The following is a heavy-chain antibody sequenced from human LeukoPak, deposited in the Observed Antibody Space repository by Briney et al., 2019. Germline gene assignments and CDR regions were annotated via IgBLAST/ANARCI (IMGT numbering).Heavy chain of an antibody. CDR3: ARVYYDILTGYYNWFDP. D-gene: IGHD3-9*01. Sequence: SETLSLTCAVSGYSISSGYYWGWIRQPPGKGLEWIGSIYHSGSTYYNPSLKSRVTISVDTSKNQFSLKLSSVTAADTAVYHCARVYYDILTGYYNWFDPWGQGTLVTVSS. CDR1: GYSISSGYY. V-gene: IGHV4-38-2*01. CDR2: IYHSGST. J-gene: IGHJ5*02.